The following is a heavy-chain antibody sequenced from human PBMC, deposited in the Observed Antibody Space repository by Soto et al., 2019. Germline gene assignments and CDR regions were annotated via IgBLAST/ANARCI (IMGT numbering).Heavy chain of an antibody. CDR1: GFTVSSSY. CDR2: IYTPGST. D-gene: IGHD1-26*01. Sequence: GSLRLSCAASGFTVSSSYMGWVRQAPGKGLDWVSTIYTPGSTYYADSVKGRFTISRDNSRNTVYLQMNSLRAEDTAVYYCARGLVGSTTAFDYWGQGTLVTVSS. J-gene: IGHJ4*02. V-gene: IGHV3-53*01. CDR3: ARGLVGSTTAFDY.